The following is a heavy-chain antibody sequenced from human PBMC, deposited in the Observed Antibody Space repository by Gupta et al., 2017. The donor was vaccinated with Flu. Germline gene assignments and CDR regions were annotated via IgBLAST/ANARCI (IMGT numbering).Heavy chain of an antibody. V-gene: IGHV1-2*06. D-gene: IGHD2-2*01. CDR3: ARHDCTSTSCSGVDP. Sequence: QAPGHGLGWMGRSNPNSGDTDFAQKFQARVTLTRDTSTSTAYMDLDSLKSDDTAVYFCARHDCTSTSCSGVDPWGQGTLVTVSS. J-gene: IGHJ5*02. CDR2: SNPNSGDT.